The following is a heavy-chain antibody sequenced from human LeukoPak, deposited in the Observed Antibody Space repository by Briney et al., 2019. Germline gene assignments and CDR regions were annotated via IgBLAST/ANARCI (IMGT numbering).Heavy chain of an antibody. J-gene: IGHJ5*02. D-gene: IGHD2-2*02. CDR1: GFTFSSYA. CDR3: ARDRCSSTSCYTPNWFDP. V-gene: IGHV3-48*03. CDR2: VSSSGSTI. Sequence: GGSLRLSCAASGFTFSSYAMSWARQAPGKGLEWVSVVSSSGSTIYYADSVKGRFTISRDNAKNSLYLQMNSLRAEDTAVYYCARDRCSSTSCYTPNWFDPWGQGTLVTVSS.